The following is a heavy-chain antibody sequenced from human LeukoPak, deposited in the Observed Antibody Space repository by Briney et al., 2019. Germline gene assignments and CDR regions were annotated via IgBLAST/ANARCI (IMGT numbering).Heavy chain of an antibody. D-gene: IGHD4-11*01. CDR1: GFTFSNYA. CDR2: IWYDGSNK. V-gene: IGHV3-33*08. CDR3: ARGQRRTTANFDY. J-gene: IGHJ4*02. Sequence: GGSLRLSCAASGFTFSNYAMNWVRQAPGKGLEWVAVIWYDGSNKYYADSVKGRFTISRDNSKNTLYLQMNSLRAEDTAVYYCARGQRRTTANFDYWGQGTLVTVSS.